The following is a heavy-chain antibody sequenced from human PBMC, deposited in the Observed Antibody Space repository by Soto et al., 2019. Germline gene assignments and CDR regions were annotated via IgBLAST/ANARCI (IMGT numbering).Heavy chain of an antibody. D-gene: IGHD2-8*02. Sequence: GGSLRLSCAASGFICSSYDMSWVRQAPGKGLEWVSTILVDGRIFYVDSVKGRFTISRDSSQNTVYLQMNSLTAGDTALYYCAKATATGGGAFDICGQGTMVTVSS. J-gene: IGHJ3*02. V-gene: IGHV3-23*01. CDR2: ILVDGRI. CDR1: GFICSSYD. CDR3: AKATATGGGAFDI.